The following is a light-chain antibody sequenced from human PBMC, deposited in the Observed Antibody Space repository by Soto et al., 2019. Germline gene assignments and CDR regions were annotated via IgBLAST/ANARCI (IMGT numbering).Light chain of an antibody. CDR2: DVT. Sequence: QSVLTQPRSVSGSPGQSVTISCTGSSSDVGGYNYVSWYQQHPGKAPKLIIYDVTKRPSGVPDRFSGSKSGNTASLTISGLQAEDEADYHCCSYAGSGAFVSGAGTKVTVL. J-gene: IGLJ1*01. CDR1: SSDVGGYNY. CDR3: CSYAGSGAFV. V-gene: IGLV2-11*01.